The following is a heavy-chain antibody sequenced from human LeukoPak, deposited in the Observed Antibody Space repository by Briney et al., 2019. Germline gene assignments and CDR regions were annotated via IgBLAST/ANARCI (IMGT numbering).Heavy chain of an antibody. V-gene: IGHV4-31*03. CDR2: IYYSGST. CDR3: ASSST. D-gene: IGHD6-19*01. J-gene: IGHJ5*02. Sequence: SETLSLTCTVSGGSISSGGYYWSWLRQHPGRGLEWIGYIYYSGSTYYNPSLKSRVTISVDTSKNQFSLKLSSVTAADTAVYYCASSSTWGQGTLVTVSS. CDR1: GGSISSGGYY.